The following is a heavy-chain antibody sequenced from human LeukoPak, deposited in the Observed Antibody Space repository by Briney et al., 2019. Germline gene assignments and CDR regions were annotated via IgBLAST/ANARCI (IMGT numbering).Heavy chain of an antibody. V-gene: IGHV3-23*01. Sequence: GGSLRLSSTVSGFTLSSYEMSWIRQAPGKGLEWVSSIDYSGGSSYYADSVKGRFTISRDDSKNTLYLQLNSLRAEDTAVYYCARNSGWYRVSWGQGTLVSVSS. D-gene: IGHD6-19*01. CDR3: ARNSGWYRVS. J-gene: IGHJ4*02. CDR1: GFTLSSYE. CDR2: IDYSGGSS.